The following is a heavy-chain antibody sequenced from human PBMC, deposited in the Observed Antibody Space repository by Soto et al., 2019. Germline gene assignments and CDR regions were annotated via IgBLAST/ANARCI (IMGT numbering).Heavy chain of an antibody. CDR3: ARKDIAGNSVDF. D-gene: IGHD6-13*01. J-gene: IGHJ4*02. V-gene: IGHV5-51*01. CDR2: IYPGDSDT. Sequence: GESLKISCKASGYSFTTYWIGGLRQMPGKGLEWMGIIYPGDSDTRYSPSFQGQVTISADKSISTAYLQWSSLKASDSAMFYCARKDIAGNSVDFWGQGTLVTVSS. CDR1: GYSFTTYW.